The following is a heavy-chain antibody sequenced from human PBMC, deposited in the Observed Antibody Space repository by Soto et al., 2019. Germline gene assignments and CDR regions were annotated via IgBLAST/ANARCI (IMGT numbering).Heavy chain of an antibody. J-gene: IGHJ4*02. V-gene: IGHV3-15*01. D-gene: IGHD3-9*01. CDR1: GFTFTNAW. Sequence: EVQLVESGGGLIKPGGSLRLSCAASGFTFTNAWMNWVRQAPGKGLEWVGRIKSTVDGGTTDFPAPVKGRFTISRDDSKNTLYLQMNSLTTEDTAVYYCTTWGTFLHGYCRWGQGTLVTVSS. CDR2: IKSTVDGGTT. CDR3: TTWGTFLHGYCR.